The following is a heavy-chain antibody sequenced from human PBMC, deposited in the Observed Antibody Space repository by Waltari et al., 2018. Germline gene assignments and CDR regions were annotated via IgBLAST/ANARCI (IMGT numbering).Heavy chain of an antibody. CDR2: IIPNIGTA. CDR1: GGTFSSYA. V-gene: IGHV1-69*13. CDR3: ESGRAARPHFDY. J-gene: IGHJ4*02. D-gene: IGHD6-6*01. Sequence: QFQLVQSGAEVKKPGSSVKVSCKASGGTFSSYAISWVRQAPGQGLEWLGGIIPNIGTANYAQKFQGRVTITAEESTSTAYMELSSLRSEDTAVYYCESGRAARPHFDYWGQGTLVTVSS.